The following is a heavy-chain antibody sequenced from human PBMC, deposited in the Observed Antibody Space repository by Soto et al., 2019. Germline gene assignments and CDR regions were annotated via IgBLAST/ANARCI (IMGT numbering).Heavy chain of an antibody. V-gene: IGHV3-23*01. CDR2: ISGSGGST. J-gene: IGHJ4*02. Sequence: GGSLRLSCAASGFTFSSYAMSWVRQAPGKGLEWVSAISGSGGSTYYADSVKGRFTISRDNSKNTLYLQMNSLRAEDTAIYYCAKVLSVDCSGGSCYPVDYWGQGTLVTVSS. CDR1: GFTFSSYA. CDR3: AKVLSVDCSGGSCYPVDY. D-gene: IGHD2-15*01.